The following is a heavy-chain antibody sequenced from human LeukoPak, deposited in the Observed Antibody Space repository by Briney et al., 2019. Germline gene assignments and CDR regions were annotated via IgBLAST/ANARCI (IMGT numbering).Heavy chain of an antibody. CDR2: IIPIFGTA. CDR3: ARENYGDYDAFDI. J-gene: IGHJ3*02. Sequence: ASVKVSCKASGGTFSSYAISWVRQAPGQGLEWMGGIIPIFGTANYAQKFQGRVTITADESTSTAYMELGSLRSEDTAVYYCARENYGDYDAFDIWGQGTMVTVSS. D-gene: IGHD4-17*01. CDR1: GGTFSSYA. V-gene: IGHV1-69*13.